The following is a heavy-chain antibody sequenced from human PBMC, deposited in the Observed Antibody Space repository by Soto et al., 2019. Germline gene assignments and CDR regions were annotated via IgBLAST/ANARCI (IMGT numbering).Heavy chain of an antibody. D-gene: IGHD3-10*01. Sequence: ASVKVSCKASGYTFTSYYMHWVRQAPGQGLEWVGRINPILSMSNYAQKFQGRVTMTADKSTNTAYMELRSLRSEDTAMYFCATSYGSGYRAFDSWGQGALVTVSS. CDR3: ATSYGSGYRAFDS. CDR2: INPILSMS. J-gene: IGHJ4*02. V-gene: IGHV1-46*01. CDR1: GYTFTSYY.